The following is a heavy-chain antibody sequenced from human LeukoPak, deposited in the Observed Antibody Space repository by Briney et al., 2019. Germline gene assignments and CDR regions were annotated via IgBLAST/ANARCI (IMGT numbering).Heavy chain of an antibody. CDR2: IYTGGDT. Sequence: GGSLRLSCAASGFTVSSNYMSWVRQAPGKGLEWVSVIYTGGDTYYADSVKGRFTISRHNSKNTLYLQMNSLRAEDTAVYYCARAGDYYDSSGPWAFDIWGQGTMVTVSS. J-gene: IGHJ3*02. D-gene: IGHD3-22*01. V-gene: IGHV3-53*04. CDR1: GFTVSSNY. CDR3: ARAGDYYDSSGPWAFDI.